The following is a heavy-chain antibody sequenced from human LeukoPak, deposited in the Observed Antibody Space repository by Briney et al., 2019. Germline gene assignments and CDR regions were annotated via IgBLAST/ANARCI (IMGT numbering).Heavy chain of an antibody. CDR2: ISGSGGST. V-gene: IGHV3-23*01. CDR1: GFTFSSYA. D-gene: IGHD3-10*01. CDR3: ARDLGYYGSGSYYNPIDY. Sequence: PGGSLRLSCAASGFTFSSYAMSWVRQAPGKGLEWVSAISGSGGSTYYADSVKGRFTISRDNSKNTLYLQMNSLRAEDTAVYYCARDLGYYGSGSYYNPIDYWGQGTLVTVSS. J-gene: IGHJ4*02.